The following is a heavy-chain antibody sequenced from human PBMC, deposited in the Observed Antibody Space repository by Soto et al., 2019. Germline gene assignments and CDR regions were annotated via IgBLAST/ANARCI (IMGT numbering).Heavy chain of an antibody. CDR1: YFTFSSFS. J-gene: IGHJ4*02. CDR2: ITSSSITI. D-gene: IGHD6-13*01. CDR3: ARDSSSWNFDY. Sequence: PVRPLRLSYASSYFTFSSFSMNWVVQAPGKGLEWLSYITSSSITIYYADSVKGRFTISRDNAKNSLYLQMNSLRDEDTAVYYCARDSSSWNFDYWGQGALVTVSS. V-gene: IGHV3-48*02.